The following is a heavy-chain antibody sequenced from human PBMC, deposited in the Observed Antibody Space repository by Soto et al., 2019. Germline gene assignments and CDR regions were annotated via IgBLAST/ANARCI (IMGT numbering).Heavy chain of an antibody. CDR1: GGTFSSYT. CDR3: ARDSLAATGDY. D-gene: IGHD2-15*01. Sequence: QVQLVQSGAEVKKPGSSVKVSCKASGGTFSSYTISWVRQAPGQGLEWMGRIIPILGIANYAQKFRGRVTITADKSTSTAYMELSSLRSEDTAVYYCARDSLAATGDYWGQGTLVTVSS. J-gene: IGHJ4*02. V-gene: IGHV1-69*08. CDR2: IIPILGIA.